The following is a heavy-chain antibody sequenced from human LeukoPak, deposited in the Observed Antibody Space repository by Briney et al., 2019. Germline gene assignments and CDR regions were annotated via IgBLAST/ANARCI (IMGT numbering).Heavy chain of an antibody. CDR2: INHSGST. Sequence: PSETLSLTCAVYGGSFSGYYWNWIRQPPGKGLEWIGEINHSGSTNYNPSLKSRVTISVDTSKNQFSLKLSSVTAADTAVYYCARGRGAAASYYYYYGMDVWGQGTTVTVSS. CDR3: ARGRGAAASYYYYYGMDV. V-gene: IGHV4-34*01. D-gene: IGHD6-13*01. CDR1: GGSFSGYY. J-gene: IGHJ6*02.